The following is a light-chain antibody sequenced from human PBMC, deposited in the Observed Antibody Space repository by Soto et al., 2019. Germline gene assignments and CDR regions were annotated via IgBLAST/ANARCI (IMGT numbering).Light chain of an antibody. CDR1: ASDIGRYNY. CDR2: EVT. V-gene: IGLV2-8*01. J-gene: IGLJ1*01. CDR3: NSYVGSKNYV. Sequence: QSALAQPPSASGSPGQSVTISCIGTASDIGRYNYVSWYQHHPGKAPKLIIYEVTKRPSGVPDRFSGSKSGNTASLTVSGLQADDEADYYCNSYVGSKNYVLGTGTKVTVL.